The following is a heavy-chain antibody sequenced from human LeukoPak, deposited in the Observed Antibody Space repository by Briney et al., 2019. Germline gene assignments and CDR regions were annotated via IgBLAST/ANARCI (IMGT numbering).Heavy chain of an antibody. CDR3: ASRAAARYHFDY. Sequence: GASVKVSCKASGGTFSSYAISWVRQAPGQGLEWMGGIIPIFGTANYAQKFQGRVTITADESTSTAYMELSSLRSEDTAVYYCASRAAARYHFDYWGQGTLVTVSS. CDR2: IIPIFGTA. V-gene: IGHV1-69*13. D-gene: IGHD6-6*01. CDR1: GGTFSSYA. J-gene: IGHJ4*02.